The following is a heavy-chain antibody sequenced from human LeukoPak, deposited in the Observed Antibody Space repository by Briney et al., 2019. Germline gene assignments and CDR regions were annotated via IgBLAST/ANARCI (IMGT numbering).Heavy chain of an antibody. CDR1: GYPFTTSW. CDR2: IYPGDSET. Sequence: GESLKISCQGFGYPFTTSWIGWVRQMPGKGLEWMGIIYPGDSETRYSPSFQGQVTISADKSITTAYLQWSSLKASDTAMYYCVRSRGYSYGYSYYFDYWGQGTLVTVSS. J-gene: IGHJ4*02. CDR3: VRSRGYSYGYSYYFDY. D-gene: IGHD5-18*01. V-gene: IGHV5-51*01.